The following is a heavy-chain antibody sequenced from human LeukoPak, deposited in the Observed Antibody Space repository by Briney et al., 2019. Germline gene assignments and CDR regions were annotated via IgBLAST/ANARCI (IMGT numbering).Heavy chain of an antibody. CDR1: GVTFSSYW. J-gene: IGHJ3*02. D-gene: IGHD3-16*02. CDR2: INSDGSST. CDR3: ARDHPSYDYVWGSYRYGIGAFDI. Sequence: GGSLRLSCAASGVTFSSYWMHWVRQAPGKGLVWVSRINSDGSSTSYADSVKGRFTISRDNAKNTLYLQMNSLRAEDTAVYYCARDHPSYDYVWGSYRYGIGAFDIWGQGTMVTVSS. V-gene: IGHV3-74*01.